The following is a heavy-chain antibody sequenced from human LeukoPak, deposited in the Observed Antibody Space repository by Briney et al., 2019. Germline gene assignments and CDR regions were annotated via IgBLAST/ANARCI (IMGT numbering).Heavy chain of an antibody. V-gene: IGHV1-2*02. D-gene: IGHD2-2*01. Sequence: GASAKVSCKASGYTFSDYYMNWVRQAPGQGLEWMGWLNPNSGGTNFAQKFQGRVTMTRDTSITTAYMELSSLRSDDTAVYYCARVSCTGTSCYLYFDYWGQGTLVTVSS. CDR3: ARVSCTGTSCYLYFDY. CDR1: GYTFSDYY. CDR2: LNPNSGGT. J-gene: IGHJ4*02.